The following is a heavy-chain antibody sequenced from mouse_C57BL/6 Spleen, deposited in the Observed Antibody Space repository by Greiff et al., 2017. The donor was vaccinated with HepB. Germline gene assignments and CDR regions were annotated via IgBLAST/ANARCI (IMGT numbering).Heavy chain of an antibody. J-gene: IGHJ3*01. V-gene: IGHV1-47*01. Sequence: VQLQQSGAELVKPGASVKMSCKASGYTFTTYPIEWMKQNHGKSLEWIGNFHPYNDDTKYNEKFKGKATLTVEKSSSTDYLELSRLTSDESADYYGARWEYSNCEGWFAYWGQGTLVTVSA. CDR2: FHPYNDDT. CDR3: ARWEYSNCEGWFAY. CDR1: GYTFTTYP. D-gene: IGHD2-5*01.